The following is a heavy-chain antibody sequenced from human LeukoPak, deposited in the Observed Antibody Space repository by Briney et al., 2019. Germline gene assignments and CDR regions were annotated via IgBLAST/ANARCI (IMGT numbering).Heavy chain of an antibody. CDR1: GFNYSSYT. CDR3: ARGRDIVVVPAAYFDY. D-gene: IGHD2-2*01. V-gene: IGHV3-48*04. CDR2: ISASRGIT. J-gene: IGHJ4*02. Sequence: GGSLRLSCAASGFNYSSYTMNWVRQAPGMGLEWLSYISASRGITYYADSVKGRFTISRDNAKNSLYLQMNSLRAEDTAVYYCARGRDIVVVPAAYFDYWGQGTLVTVSS.